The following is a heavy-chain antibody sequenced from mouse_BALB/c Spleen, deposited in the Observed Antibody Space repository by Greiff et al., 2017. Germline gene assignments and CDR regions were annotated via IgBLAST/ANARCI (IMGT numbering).Heavy chain of an antibody. CDR1: GFTFSSYG. D-gene: IGHD1-1*01. Sequence: EVQLVESGGGLVQPGGSLKLSCAASGFTFSSYGMSWVRQTPDKRLELVATINSNGGSTYYPDSVKGRFTISRDNAKNTLYLQMSSLKSEDTAMYYCARDGEYYGSSYFDYWGQGTTLTVSS. CDR2: INSNGGST. V-gene: IGHV5-6-3*01. J-gene: IGHJ2*01. CDR3: ARDGEYYGSSYFDY.